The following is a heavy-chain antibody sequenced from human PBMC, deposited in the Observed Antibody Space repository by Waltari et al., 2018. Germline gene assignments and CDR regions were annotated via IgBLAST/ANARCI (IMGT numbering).Heavy chain of an antibody. J-gene: IGHJ3*02. CDR3: VRDQWFAFDI. D-gene: IGHD3-22*01. Sequence: VQLVESGGGLVQPGGPLRLPCAASGFPLGNYWMSWVRQAPGKGPEWVANIMTDGREEYYVDSVRGRFTISRDNAKNSLYLQMNSLRPEDTAVYYCVRDQWFAFDIWGQGTMVTVSS. V-gene: IGHV3-7*01. CDR1: GFPLGNYW. CDR2: IMTDGREE.